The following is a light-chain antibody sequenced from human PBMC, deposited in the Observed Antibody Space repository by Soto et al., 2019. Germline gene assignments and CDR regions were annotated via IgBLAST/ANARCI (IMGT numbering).Light chain of an antibody. V-gene: IGKV3-20*01. CDR3: QHYGSSPT. J-gene: IGKJ4*01. Sequence: EIVMTQSPAPLSVSPGERATLSFMSSQRAESNLAWYQMTPDQTTRLLIYGASIRANGIPDRFSGSASGTDFSLTISRLEPEDFAVYYCQHYGSSPTFGGGTKVDI. CDR1: QRAESN. CDR2: GAS.